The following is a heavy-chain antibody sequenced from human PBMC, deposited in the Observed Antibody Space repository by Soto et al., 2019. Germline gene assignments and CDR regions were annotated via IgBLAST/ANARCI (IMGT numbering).Heavy chain of an antibody. V-gene: IGHV4-59*01. CDR1: GGSISSYY. J-gene: IGHJ6*02. D-gene: IGHD6-6*01. Sequence: SETLSLTCTVSGGSISSYYWSWIRQPPGKGLEWIGYIYYSGSTNYNPSLKSRVTISVDTSKNQFSLKLSSVTAADTAVYYCARGDGNSIAYYYYGMDVWGQGTTVTVSS. CDR2: IYYSGST. CDR3: ARGDGNSIAYYYYGMDV.